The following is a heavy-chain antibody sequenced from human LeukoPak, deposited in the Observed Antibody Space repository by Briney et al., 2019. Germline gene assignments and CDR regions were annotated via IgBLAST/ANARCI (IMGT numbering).Heavy chain of an antibody. J-gene: IGHJ4*02. Sequence: GGSLRLSCAASGFTFSSYSMNWVRQAPGKGLEWVSSISSSSSYIYYADSVKGRSTISRDNAKNSLYLQMNSLRAEDTAVYYCARDHSGYESGYWGQGTLVTVSS. CDR3: ARDHSGYESGY. V-gene: IGHV3-21*01. CDR2: ISSSSSYI. D-gene: IGHD5-12*01. CDR1: GFTFSSYS.